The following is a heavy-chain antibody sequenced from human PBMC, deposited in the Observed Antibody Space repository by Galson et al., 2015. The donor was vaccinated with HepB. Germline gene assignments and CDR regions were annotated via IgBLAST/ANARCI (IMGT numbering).Heavy chain of an antibody. J-gene: IGHJ4*02. CDR1: GYTFTSYG. Sequence: SVKVSCKASGYTFTSYGISWVRQAPGQGLEWMGWISAYNGNTNYAQKLQGRVTMTTDTSTSTAYMELRSLRSDDTAVYYCARASGTTTHYGGSFWGQGTLVTVSS. CDR3: ARASGTTTHYGGSF. V-gene: IGHV1-18*01. D-gene: IGHD1-14*01. CDR2: ISAYNGNT.